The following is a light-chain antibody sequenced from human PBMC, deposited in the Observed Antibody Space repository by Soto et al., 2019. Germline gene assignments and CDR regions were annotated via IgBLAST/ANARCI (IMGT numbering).Light chain of an antibody. CDR2: EVS. CDR3: SSYAGRNNFYV. J-gene: IGLJ1*01. V-gene: IGLV2-8*01. Sequence: QSALTQPPSASGSPGQSVTISCTGTRSDVGTYNYVSWYQQHPGKAPKLIIYEVSKRPSGVPDRFSGSKSGNTASLTVSGLHAEDEADYYCSSYAGRNNFYVFGTGTKVTVL. CDR1: RSDVGTYNY.